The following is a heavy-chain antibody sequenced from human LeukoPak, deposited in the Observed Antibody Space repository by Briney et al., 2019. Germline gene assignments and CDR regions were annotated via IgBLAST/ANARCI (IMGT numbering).Heavy chain of an antibody. J-gene: IGHJ4*02. D-gene: IGHD4-11*01. Sequence: SDTLSLTCAVSGYSISSGYSWAWIRQPPGEGLEWVGSMFESGTYFNPSLKSRVSISMVLSKDQFSLSLSSVTAADTAVYYCARDDYSNYGHYWGQGKLVTVS. CDR3: ARDDYSNYGHY. CDR2: MFESGT. CDR1: GYSISSGYS. V-gene: IGHV4-38-2*02.